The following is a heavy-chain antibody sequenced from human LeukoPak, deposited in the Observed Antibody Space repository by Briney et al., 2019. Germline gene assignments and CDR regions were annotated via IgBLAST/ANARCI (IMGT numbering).Heavy chain of an antibody. Sequence: ASVKVSCKASGYTFTSYGISWVRQAPGQGLEWMGGISAYNGNTNYAQKLQGRVTMTTDTSTSTAYMELRSLRSDDTAVYYCARRGGEIAAAGPHFDYWGQGTLVTVSS. CDR3: ARRGGEIAAAGPHFDY. CDR1: GYTFTSYG. J-gene: IGHJ4*02. V-gene: IGHV1-18*01. D-gene: IGHD6-13*01. CDR2: ISAYNGNT.